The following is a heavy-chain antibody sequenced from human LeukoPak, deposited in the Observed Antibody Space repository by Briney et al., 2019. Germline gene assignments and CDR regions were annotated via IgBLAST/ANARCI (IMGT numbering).Heavy chain of an antibody. Sequence: SQTLSLTCTVSGGSLSSGSYYWSWIRQPAGRGLEWIGRLSASGDTDYNPSLKSRVTMSVDMSQNQLSLKLSSVTAADTAVYFRARGYNYGHRRACYYMDVWGKGTTVTVSS. CDR3: ARGYNYGHRRACYYMDV. D-gene: IGHD5-18*01. CDR1: GGSLSSGSYY. V-gene: IGHV4-61*02. CDR2: LSASGDT. J-gene: IGHJ6*03.